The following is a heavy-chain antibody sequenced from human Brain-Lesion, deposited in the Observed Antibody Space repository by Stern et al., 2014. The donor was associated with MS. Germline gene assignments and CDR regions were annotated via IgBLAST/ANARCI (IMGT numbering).Heavy chain of an antibody. J-gene: IGHJ6*02. D-gene: IGHD2-2*01. CDR3: ARGRVVPGFQYYATDV. V-gene: IGHV4-61*02. CDR2: IFNSGSP. Sequence: VQLLESGPGLVKPSQTLSLSCTVSGGSISSGGYYWSWIRQPAGKGLEWIGRIFNSGSPSYTPSLKSRVTISIATSKNHFPLRLNSMTAADTAVYYCARGRVVPGFQYYATDVWGQGTTVIVSS. CDR1: GGSISSGGYY.